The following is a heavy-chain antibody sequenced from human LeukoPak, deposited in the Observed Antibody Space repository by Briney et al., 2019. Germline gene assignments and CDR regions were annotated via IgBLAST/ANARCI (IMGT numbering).Heavy chain of an antibody. D-gene: IGHD6-6*01. J-gene: IGHJ4*02. V-gene: IGHV3-21*01. CDR2: ISTSSIYI. Sequence: GGSLTLSCAASGLTFSNYDMNWVRQAPGKGLEWISFISTSSIYIYYADSVKGRFTISRDNARNSLYLQMNSLRAEDTAVYYCARGEWSSSPFDYWGQGTLVTVSS. CDR1: GLTFSNYD. CDR3: ARGEWSSSPFDY.